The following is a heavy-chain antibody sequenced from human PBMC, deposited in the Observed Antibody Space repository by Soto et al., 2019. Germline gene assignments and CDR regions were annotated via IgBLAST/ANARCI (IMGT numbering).Heavy chain of an antibody. D-gene: IGHD3-10*01. J-gene: IGHJ4*02. CDR1: GGSIRSSSYY. CDR3: ARHYPFGSGSFSPYYFDS. V-gene: IGHV4-39*01. CDR2: INYSGSS. Sequence: SETLSLTCTVPGGSIRSSSYYWGWIRQPPGKGLEWIGSINYSGSSYYNPSLRSRVTIFVDTSKNQFSLKLSSVTAADTAVYYCARHYPFGSGSFSPYYFDSWGRGTLVTVSS.